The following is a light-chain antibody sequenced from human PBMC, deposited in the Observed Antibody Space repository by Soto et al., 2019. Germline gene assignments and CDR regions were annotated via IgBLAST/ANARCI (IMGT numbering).Light chain of an antibody. V-gene: IGLV1-40*01. J-gene: IGLJ3*02. Sequence: QSVPTQPPSVSGAPGQRVTISCTESSSNIGAGYDVHWYQQLPGTAPKLLIYGNSNRPSGVPDRFSGSKSGTSASLAITGLLAEDEADYYCQSYDSSLSGWVFGGGTKVTVL. CDR1: SSNIGAGYD. CDR3: QSYDSSLSGWV. CDR2: GNS.